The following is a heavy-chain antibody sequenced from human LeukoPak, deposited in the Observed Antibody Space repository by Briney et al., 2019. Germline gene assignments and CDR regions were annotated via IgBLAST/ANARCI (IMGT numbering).Heavy chain of an antibody. J-gene: IGHJ5*02. CDR3: ARILDP. Sequence: GGSLRLSCAASGFTFSSYWTSWVRQAPGKGLEWVANIKQDGSEKYYVDSVKGRFTISRDSAKNSLYLQMNSLRAEDTAVYYCARILDPWGQGTLVTVSS. V-gene: IGHV3-7*01. CDR1: GFTFSSYW. CDR2: IKQDGSEK.